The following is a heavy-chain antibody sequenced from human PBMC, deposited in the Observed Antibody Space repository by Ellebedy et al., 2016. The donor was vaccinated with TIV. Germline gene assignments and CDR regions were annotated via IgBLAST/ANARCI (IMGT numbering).Heavy chain of an antibody. CDR3: AREPMVRGVIRRGYAMDV. D-gene: IGHD3-10*01. J-gene: IGHJ6*02. CDR2: IWYDGSNK. Sequence: GGSLRLXXAASGFTFSSYGMHWVRQAPGKGLEWVAVIWYDGSNKYYADSVKGRFTISRDNSKNTLYLQMNSLRAEDTAVYYCAREPMVRGVIRRGYAMDVWGRGTTVTVSS. V-gene: IGHV3-33*01. CDR1: GFTFSSYG.